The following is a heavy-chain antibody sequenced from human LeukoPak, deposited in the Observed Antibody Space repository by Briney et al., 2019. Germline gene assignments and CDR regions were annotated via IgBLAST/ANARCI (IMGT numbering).Heavy chain of an antibody. D-gene: IGHD2-21*01. CDR3: ARFSKITRGDWGDAFDI. CDR2: INEGGST. V-gene: IGHV4-34*01. CDR1: GGSFSDYF. Sequence: SETLSLTCSVYGGSFSDYFWGWIRQAPGEGLEWIGEINEGGSTNYNPAFMTRVVVTVDRSKNDFSLTMNFVTAADTAVYYCARFSKITRGDWGDAFDIWGQGTTVIVSS. J-gene: IGHJ3*02.